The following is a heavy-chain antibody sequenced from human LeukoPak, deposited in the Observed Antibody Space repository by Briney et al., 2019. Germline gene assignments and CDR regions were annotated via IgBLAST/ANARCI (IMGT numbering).Heavy chain of an antibody. J-gene: IGHJ4*02. CDR2: VSWNSGSI. D-gene: IGHD3-9*01. CDR3: SRGADYYILTGYYDY. Sequence: GGSLRLSCAASGFTFDDYAMHWVWHVPRKGLEWVSGVSWNSGSIGYADSVKGRFTISRDNAKDSLYLQMNSLRAEDTAVYYCSRGADYYILTGYYDYWGQGTLVTVSS. V-gene: IGHV3-9*01. CDR1: GFTFDDYA.